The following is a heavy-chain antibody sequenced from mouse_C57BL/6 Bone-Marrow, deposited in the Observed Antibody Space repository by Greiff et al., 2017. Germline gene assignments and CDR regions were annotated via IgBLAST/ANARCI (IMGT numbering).Heavy chain of an antibody. V-gene: IGHV1-4*01. CDR3: ARWGYDDSYWYFDV. CDR2: INPSSGYT. D-gene: IGHD2-2*01. Sequence: VKLMESGAELARPGASVKMSCKASGYTFTSYTMHWVKQRPGQGLEWIGYINPSSGYTKYNQKFKDKATLTADKSSSTAYMQLSSRTSEDSAVYYCARWGYDDSYWYFDVWGTGTAVTVSS. CDR1: GYTFTSYT. J-gene: IGHJ1*03.